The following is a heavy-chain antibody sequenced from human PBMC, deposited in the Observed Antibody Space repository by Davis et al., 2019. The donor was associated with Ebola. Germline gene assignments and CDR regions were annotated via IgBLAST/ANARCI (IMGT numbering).Heavy chain of an antibody. Sequence: GESLKISCATSGFTFSSFGMHWVRQAPGRGLEWVAAIWHDGSHADCADSVKGRFTISRDNAKNSLYLQMNSLRAEDTAVYYCARVAQVIDAFDIWGQGTMVTVSS. J-gene: IGHJ3*02. CDR3: ARVAQVIDAFDI. V-gene: IGHV3-33*01. CDR2: IWHDGSHA. CDR1: GFTFSSFG.